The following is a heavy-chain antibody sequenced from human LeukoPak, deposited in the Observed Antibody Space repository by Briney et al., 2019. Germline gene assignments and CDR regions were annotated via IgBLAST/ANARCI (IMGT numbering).Heavy chain of an antibody. D-gene: IGHD2-8*01. CDR2: INHSGST. Sequence: SETLSLTCTVSGGSISSYYWSWIRQPPGKGLEWIGEINHSGSTNYNPSLKSRVTISVDTSKNQFSLKLSSVTAADTAVYYCARHRRPRMWYFDLWGRGTLVTVSS. CDR1: GGSISSYY. J-gene: IGHJ2*01. CDR3: ARHRRPRMWYFDL. V-gene: IGHV4-34*01.